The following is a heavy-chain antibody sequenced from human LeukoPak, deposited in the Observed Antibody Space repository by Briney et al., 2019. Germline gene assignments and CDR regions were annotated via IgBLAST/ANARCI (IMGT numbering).Heavy chain of an antibody. CDR1: GGSISSSSYY. V-gene: IGHV4-39*07. CDR3: ARDPAAVDY. J-gene: IGHJ4*02. D-gene: IGHD6-13*01. Sequence: PSETLSLTCTVSGGSISSSSYYWGWIRQPPGTGLEWIGSIYYSGSTYYNPSLKSRVTISVDTSKNQFSLKLSSVTAADTAVYYCARDPAAVDYWGQGTLVTVSS. CDR2: IYYSGST.